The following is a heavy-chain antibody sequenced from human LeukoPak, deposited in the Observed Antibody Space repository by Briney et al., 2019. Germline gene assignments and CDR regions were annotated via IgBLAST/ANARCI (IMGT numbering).Heavy chain of an antibody. V-gene: IGHV3-23*01. Sequence: GGSLRLSCAASGFTFSSYAMSWVRQAPGKGLEWVSAISGSGGSTYYADSVKGRFTISRDNSKNTLYLQMNSLRAEDTAVYYCAKDRDSSGWYLGDFDYWGQGTLVTVSS. CDR2: ISGSGGST. D-gene: IGHD6-19*01. CDR1: GFTFSSYA. CDR3: AKDRDSSGWYLGDFDY. J-gene: IGHJ4*02.